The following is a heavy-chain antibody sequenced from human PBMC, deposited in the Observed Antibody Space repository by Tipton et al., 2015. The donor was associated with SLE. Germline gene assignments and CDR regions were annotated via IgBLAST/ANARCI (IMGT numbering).Heavy chain of an antibody. J-gene: IGHJ4*02. CDR3: ARGPRQPAWSFDY. CDR1: GGSFSGYY. Sequence: TLSLTCAVYGGSFSGYYWSWIRQPPGKGLEWIGEINHSGSTNYNPSLKSRVTISVDTSKNQFSLKLSSVTAADTAVYYCARGPRQPAWSFDYWGQGTLVTVSS. CDR2: INHSGST. V-gene: IGHV4-34*01. D-gene: IGHD2-15*01.